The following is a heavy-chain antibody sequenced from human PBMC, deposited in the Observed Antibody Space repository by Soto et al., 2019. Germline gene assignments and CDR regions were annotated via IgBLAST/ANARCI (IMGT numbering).Heavy chain of an antibody. CDR3: ARDRICSGGSCFARWFDP. Sequence: SETLSLTCTVSGGSISSYYWSWIRQPPGKGLEWIGYIYYSGSTNYNPSLKGRVTISVDTSKNQFSLKLSSVTAADTAVYYCARDRICSGGSCFARWFDPWGQGTLVTVSS. D-gene: IGHD2-15*01. V-gene: IGHV4-59*01. J-gene: IGHJ5*02. CDR1: GGSISSYY. CDR2: IYYSGST.